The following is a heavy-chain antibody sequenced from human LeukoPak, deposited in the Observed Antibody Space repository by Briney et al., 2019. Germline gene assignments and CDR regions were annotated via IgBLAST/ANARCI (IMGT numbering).Heavy chain of an antibody. CDR2: ISGSGGST. CDR1: GFTFSNDP. J-gene: IGHJ4*02. V-gene: IGHV3-23*01. Sequence: PGGSLRLSCAASGFTFSNDPMSWVRQAPGKGLEWVSSISGSGGSTYYADSVKGRFTISRDNSKNTLYLQVNSLRAEDTAVYYCAKSSTYSGSLIDYWGQGTLVSVSS. CDR3: AKSSTYSGSLIDY. D-gene: IGHD1-26*01.